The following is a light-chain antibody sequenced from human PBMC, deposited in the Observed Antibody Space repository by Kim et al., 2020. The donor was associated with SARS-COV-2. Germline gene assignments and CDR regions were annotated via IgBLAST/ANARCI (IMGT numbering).Light chain of an antibody. V-gene: IGKV3-15*01. CDR1: HSVRSN. Sequence: EIVMTQSPATLSVSPGERATLSCRASHSVRSNLAWYQQKPGQAPRLLIYGAFARATDIPGRFSGSGSGTEFTLSISSLKSEDFAVYYCQQYNNWPVTFGQGTRLEIK. CDR2: GAF. CDR3: QQYNNWPVT. J-gene: IGKJ5*01.